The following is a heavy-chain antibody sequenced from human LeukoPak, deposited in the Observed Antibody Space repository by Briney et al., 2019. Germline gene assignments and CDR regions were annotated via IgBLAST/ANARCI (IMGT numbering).Heavy chain of an antibody. V-gene: IGHV3-7*01. J-gene: IGHJ4*02. CDR1: GFTFSDYW. CDR3: ARGDWAPFDY. Sequence: SGGSLRLSCAASGFTFSDYWMNWVRQAPGKGLEWVANIDQDGGGKYYLDSVKGRFTISRDNAKNSLYLQTNSLRAEDTAVYYCARGDWAPFDYWGQGSMLTVSS. D-gene: IGHD2-21*02. CDR2: IDQDGGGK.